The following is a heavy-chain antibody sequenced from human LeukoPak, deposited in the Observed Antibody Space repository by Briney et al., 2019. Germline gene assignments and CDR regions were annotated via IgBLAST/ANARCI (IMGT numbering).Heavy chain of an antibody. CDR2: IDTSGST. CDR1: GVSISTYS. CDR3: AREEYWNGYYYYLDV. V-gene: IGHV4-4*07. J-gene: IGHJ6*03. D-gene: IGHD1-1*01. Sequence: SETLSLTCIVSGVSISTYSWSWIRQPAGKGLEWIGHIDTSGSTDYNPSLRSRVTMSVDTFKKQFSLKLSSVTAADSAVYHCAREEYWNGYYYYLDVWGKGTTVTVSS.